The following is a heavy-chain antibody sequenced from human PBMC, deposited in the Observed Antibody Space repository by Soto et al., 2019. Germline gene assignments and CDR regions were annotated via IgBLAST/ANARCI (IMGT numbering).Heavy chain of an antibody. CDR1: GFAFNNYG. CDR3: AREDSIIIPAVSDF. J-gene: IGHJ4*02. D-gene: IGHD2-2*01. CDR2: ISKSDYT. V-gene: IGHV3-21*01. Sequence: GGSLRLSCTVSGFAFNNYGISWVRQAPGKGLEWVSSISKSDYTYYSDSVKGRFTISRDNAKNSVSLQMNTLRVEDTAVYYCAREDSIIIPAVSDFWGQGTLVTVSS.